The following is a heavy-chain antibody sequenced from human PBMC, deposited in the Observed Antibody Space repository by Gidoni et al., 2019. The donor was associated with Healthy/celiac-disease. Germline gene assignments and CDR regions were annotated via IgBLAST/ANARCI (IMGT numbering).Heavy chain of an antibody. CDR3: ARDEAVAGHFDY. CDR2: IYYSGST. Sequence: QVKLQESGPERVTPTQTLSLPCTVSGCSISSGGYYWSWIRQHPGKGLEWIGYIYYSGSTYYNPSLKSRVTISVDTSKNQFSLKLSSVTAADTAVYYCARDEAVAGHFDYWGQGTLVTVSS. V-gene: IGHV4-31*03. D-gene: IGHD6-19*01. J-gene: IGHJ4*02. CDR1: GCSISSGGYY.